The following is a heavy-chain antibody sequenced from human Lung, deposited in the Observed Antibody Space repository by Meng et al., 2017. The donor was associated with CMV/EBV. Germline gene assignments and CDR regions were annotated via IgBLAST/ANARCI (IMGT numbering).Heavy chain of an antibody. CDR3: ASLGGAGALDY. CDR2: IRFDGSNQ. V-gene: IGHV3-30*02. D-gene: IGHD1-26*01. CDR1: GFRFSTYG. Sequence: SCAASGFRFSTYGMNWVRQAPGKGLEWVAFIRFDGSNQYYEDPVKGRFSISRDNSKNMLYLQMNSLRSEDTAVYYCASLGGAGALDYWGQGTLVTVSS. J-gene: IGHJ4*02.